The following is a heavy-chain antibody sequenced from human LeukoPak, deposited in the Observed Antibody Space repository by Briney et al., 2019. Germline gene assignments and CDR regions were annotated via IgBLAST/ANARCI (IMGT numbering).Heavy chain of an antibody. Sequence: GESLKISCKASGYSFTNYWIDWVRQMPGKGLEWMGIIYPSDSDIRYNPSFQGQVTISADKSISTAYLKWSSLKASDTAVYYCARAGTSNYRFFDSWGQGTLVTVSS. J-gene: IGHJ4*02. CDR1: GYSFTNYW. D-gene: IGHD4-4*01. V-gene: IGHV5-51*01. CDR3: ARAGTSNYRFFDS. CDR2: IYPSDSDI.